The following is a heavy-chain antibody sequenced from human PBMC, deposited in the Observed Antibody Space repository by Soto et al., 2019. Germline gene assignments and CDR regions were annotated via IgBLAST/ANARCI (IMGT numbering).Heavy chain of an antibody. CDR2: IIPILGIA. CDR1: GGTFSSY. CDR3: ARLLYYDSSGYPVDY. D-gene: IGHD3-22*01. Sequence: QVQLVQSGAEVKKPGSSVKVSCKASGGTFSSYISWVRQAPGQGPEWLGRIIPILGIANYAQKFQGRVTITADKSTSTAYMELSSLRSEDTAVYYCARLLYYDSSGYPVDYWGQGTLVTVSS. V-gene: IGHV1-69*02. J-gene: IGHJ4*02.